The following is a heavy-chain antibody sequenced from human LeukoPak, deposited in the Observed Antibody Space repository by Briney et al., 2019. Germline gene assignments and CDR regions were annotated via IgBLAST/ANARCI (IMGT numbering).Heavy chain of an antibody. V-gene: IGHV5-10-1*01. CDR2: IDPSDSYS. D-gene: IGHD6-6*01. CDR3: ARASGGDRPDFDS. Sequence: GEPLKISCKGSGYTFSSYWITWVRQMPGKSLEWMGRIDPSDSYSNYSPSFHGHVTISADKSFTTAYLQWSSLKASDTAMYYCARASGGDRPDFDSWGQGTLVTVSS. J-gene: IGHJ4*02. CDR1: GYTFSSYW.